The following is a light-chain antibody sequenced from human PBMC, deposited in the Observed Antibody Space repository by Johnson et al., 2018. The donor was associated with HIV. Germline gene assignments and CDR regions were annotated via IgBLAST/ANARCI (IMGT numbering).Light chain of an antibody. CDR2: DNN. CDR1: SSNIGNNY. Sequence: QSILTQPPSVSAAPGQKVTISCSGSSSNIGNNYVSWYQQVPGAAPKLLIYDNNKRPSGIPDRFSGSKSGTSATLGITGLQTGDEADDYCGTWDSSLNAYVFGPWTKVTVL. J-gene: IGLJ1*01. V-gene: IGLV1-51*01. CDR3: GTWDSSLNAYV.